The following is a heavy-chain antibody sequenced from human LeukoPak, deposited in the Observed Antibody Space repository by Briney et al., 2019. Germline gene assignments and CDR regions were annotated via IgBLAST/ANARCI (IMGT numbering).Heavy chain of an antibody. V-gene: IGHV4-30-4*01. CDR2: ISHSRST. D-gene: IGHD1-1*01. CDR3: ARVAAATTNPRFDF. J-gene: IGHJ4*02. Sequence: SESLSLTCTVSGGSISSGDFYWSWIRQPPGKGLEWLGYISHSRSTYYNPSLKSRVTIPRDTSKNQFSLRLNSLTAADTAVYYCARVAAATTNPRFDFWGQGTLVTVSS. CDR1: GGSISSGDFY.